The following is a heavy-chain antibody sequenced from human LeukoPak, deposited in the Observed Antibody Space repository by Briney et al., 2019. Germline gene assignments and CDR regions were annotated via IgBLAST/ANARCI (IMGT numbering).Heavy chain of an antibody. D-gene: IGHD4-17*01. CDR3: AREPGGDGDYVNY. V-gene: IGHV3-30*04. CDR1: GFNFSHYP. Sequence: PGGSLRLSCATSGFNFSHYPMHWVRQAPGKGLEWVVVISSDGRNKYYADSVKGRLTVSRDNSKNTLYLQMNSLRPEDTSVYYCAREPGGDGDYVNYWGQGTLVTVSS. J-gene: IGHJ4*02. CDR2: ISSDGRNK.